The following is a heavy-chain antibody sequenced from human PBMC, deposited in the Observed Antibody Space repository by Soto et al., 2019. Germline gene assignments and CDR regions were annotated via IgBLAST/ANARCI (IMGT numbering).Heavy chain of an antibody. D-gene: IGHD2-2*01. CDR2: IYYSGST. Sequence: SETLSLTCTVSGGSISSGNDYWSWIRQYPGKGLEWIGNIYYSGSTYYNPPLKSRLTISLDTSKNKFSLNLSSVTDADTAVYYCARMKSLPAAHPMSRMDYYCGMDVWGQGTTVTVSS. CDR1: GGSISSGNDY. CDR3: ARMKSLPAAHPMSRMDYYCGMDV. J-gene: IGHJ6*02. V-gene: IGHV4-31*03.